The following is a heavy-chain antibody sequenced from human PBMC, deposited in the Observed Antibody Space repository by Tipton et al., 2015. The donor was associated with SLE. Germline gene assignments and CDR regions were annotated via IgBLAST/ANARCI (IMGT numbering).Heavy chain of an antibody. J-gene: IGHJ4*02. Sequence: QLVQSGGGLVKPGGSLRLSCVTSGFIFSEYTMNWVRQAPGKGLEWVSLISNDRDNIFYAASVKGRFTISRDNAKKSLYLQMNGLRAEDTAVYYCARDHHGLDYWGQGTLVTVSS. CDR1: GFIFSEYT. CDR2: ISNDRDNI. CDR3: ARDHHGLDY. V-gene: IGHV3-21*01. D-gene: IGHD1-14*01.